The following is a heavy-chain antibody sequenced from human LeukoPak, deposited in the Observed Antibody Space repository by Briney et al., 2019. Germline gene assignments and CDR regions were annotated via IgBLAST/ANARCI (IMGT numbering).Heavy chain of an antibody. CDR2: IYSDNT. D-gene: IGHD4/OR15-4a*01. CDR3: ARRAGAYSHPYDY. V-gene: IGHV3-53*01. Sequence: GSLILSCTVSGFTVSSNSMSWVRQAPGKGLEWVSFIYSDNTHYSDSVKGRFTISRDNSKNTLYLQMNSLRAEDTAVYYCARRAGAYSHPYDYGGQGTLVTVSS. CDR1: GFTVSSNS. J-gene: IGHJ4*02.